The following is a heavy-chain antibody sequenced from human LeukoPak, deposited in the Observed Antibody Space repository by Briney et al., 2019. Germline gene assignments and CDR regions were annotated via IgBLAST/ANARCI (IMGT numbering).Heavy chain of an antibody. CDR2: IYYSGST. J-gene: IGHJ4*02. D-gene: IGHD4-23*01. CDR3: ARVGDYGGNSIDY. V-gene: IGHV4-30-4*08. CDR1: GGSISSGDYY. Sequence: PSQTLSLTCTVSGGSISSGDYYWSWIRQPPGKGLEWIGYIYYSGSTYYNPSLKSRVTISVDTSKNQFSLKLSSVTAADTAVYYCARVGDYGGNSIDYWGQGTLVTVSS.